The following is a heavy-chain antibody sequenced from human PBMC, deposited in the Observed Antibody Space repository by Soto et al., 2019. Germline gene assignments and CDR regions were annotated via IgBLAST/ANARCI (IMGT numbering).Heavy chain of an antibody. J-gene: IGHJ6*02. V-gene: IGHV3-33*01. CDR1: GFTFRNYV. Sequence: QVQLVESGGGVVQPGRSLRLSCAASGFTFRNYVMHWVRQAPGKGLEWVAVIWNDGSNKYYADSVKGRFTISRDNSRKTLYLQMSSLRAEDTAVYYCARVDHYESSGYYYYYGMDVWGQGTTVTVSS. CDR3: ARVDHYESSGYYYYYGMDV. D-gene: IGHD3-22*01. CDR2: IWNDGSNK.